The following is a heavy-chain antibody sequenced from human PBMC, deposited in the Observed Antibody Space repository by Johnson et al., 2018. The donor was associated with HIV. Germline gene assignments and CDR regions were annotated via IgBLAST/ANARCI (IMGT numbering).Heavy chain of an antibody. D-gene: IGHD3-3*01. CDR1: GFIFDDYG. J-gene: IGHJ3*01. V-gene: IGHV3-20*04. CDR2: INWNGDST. Sequence: VQLVESGGGLIQPGLIQPGGSLRLSCAASGFIFDDYGMAWVRQTPGKGLEWVSGINWNGDSTGYADSVKGRFTISRDNAKNSLFLQMTRLRVEDTAFYYCARATYPIFWGGSSPSHAFHVWGQGTMVTVSS. CDR3: ARATYPIFWGGSSPSHAFHV.